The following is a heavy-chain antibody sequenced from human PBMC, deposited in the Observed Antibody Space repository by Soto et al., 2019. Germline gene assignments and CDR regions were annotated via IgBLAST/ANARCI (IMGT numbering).Heavy chain of an antibody. Sequence: QLQLQESGPGLVKPSETLSLTCTVSGGSISINSYYWAGIRQPPGKGLEWIGNIYYSGTTYYNPSLKSRVTISVDTSKNQFSLKLSSVTAADTAVYYCARHKGGYYSGVDVWGQGTTVTVSS. J-gene: IGHJ6*02. V-gene: IGHV4-39*01. CDR1: GGSISINSYY. D-gene: IGHD3-16*01. CDR3: ARHKGGYYSGVDV. CDR2: IYYSGTT.